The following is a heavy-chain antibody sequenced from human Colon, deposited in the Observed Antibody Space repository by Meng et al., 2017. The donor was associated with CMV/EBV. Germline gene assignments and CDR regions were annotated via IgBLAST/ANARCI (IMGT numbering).Heavy chain of an antibody. CDR3: ARDCCNYRSWFDP. Sequence: LQGPGPGLVKPSGPRSLPCTVSGGSISPYCWSWIRQSAAKGLEWIGRIYTSGSTNYTPSLESRVTMSVDTSNNHFSLKLTSVTAADTAVYYCARDCCNYRSWFDPWGQGVLVTVSS. D-gene: IGHD2/OR15-2a*01. J-gene: IGHJ5*02. CDR1: GGSISPYC. CDR2: IYTSGST. V-gene: IGHV4-4*07.